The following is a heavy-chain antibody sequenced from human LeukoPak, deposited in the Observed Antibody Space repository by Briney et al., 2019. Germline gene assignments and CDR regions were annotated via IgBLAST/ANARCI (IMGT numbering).Heavy chain of an antibody. CDR1: GGSINSYY. J-gene: IGHJ4*02. CDR3: ARGPFGSVSNNYFDY. V-gene: IGHV4-59*01. CDR2: IYSSGST. Sequence: SETLSLTCTVSGGSINSYYWTWIRQPPGKGLEWIGYIYSSGSTNYNPSLKSRLTISVDTSKNRFSLKLSSVTAADTAVYYCARGPFGSVSNNYFDYWGQGTLVTVSS. D-gene: IGHD3-10*01.